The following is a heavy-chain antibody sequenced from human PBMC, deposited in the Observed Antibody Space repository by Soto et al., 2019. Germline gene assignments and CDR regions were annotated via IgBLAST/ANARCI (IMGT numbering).Heavy chain of an antibody. V-gene: IGHV3-33*01. D-gene: IGHD6-13*01. CDR3: ARDGYTNSWYYLDY. CDR1: GFTFSSFG. CDR2: IWDDGTNR. J-gene: IGHJ4*02. Sequence: QVQLVESGGGVVQPGRSLRLACAASGFTFSSFGMHWVRQAPGKGLEGVAVIWDDGTNRDYADSVKGRFSISTDDSKNTLYLQMTSLRAEDTAVYFCARDGYTNSWYYLDYWGQGTLVTVSS.